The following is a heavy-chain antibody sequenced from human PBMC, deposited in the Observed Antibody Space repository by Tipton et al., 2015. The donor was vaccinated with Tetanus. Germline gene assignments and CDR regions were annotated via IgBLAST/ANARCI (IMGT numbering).Heavy chain of an antibody. V-gene: IGHV3-21*01. Sequence: SLRLSCAASGFPFSNYNMNWVRQAPGKGLEWVSSISSSSTYIYYTDSMKGRFTTSRDNAKNSLYLQLDSLRADDTAVYYCARDPAILREVIHFDIWGQGTLVTVSS. CDR2: ISSSSTYI. CDR1: GFPFSNYN. CDR3: ARDPAILREVIHFDI. D-gene: IGHD3-10*01. J-gene: IGHJ4*02.